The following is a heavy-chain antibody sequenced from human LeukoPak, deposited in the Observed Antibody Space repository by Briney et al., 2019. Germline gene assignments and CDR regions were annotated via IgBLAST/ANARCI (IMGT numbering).Heavy chain of an antibody. CDR1: GFTFSSYA. Sequence: QPGRSLRLSCAASGFTFSSYAMHWVRQAPGKGLEWVAVISYDGSNKYYADSVKGRFTISRDNSKNTLYLQMNSLRAEDTAVHYCARDPRAIAAAGNGIFDYWGQGNLVTVSS. V-gene: IGHV3-30-3*01. J-gene: IGHJ4*02. D-gene: IGHD6-13*01. CDR2: ISYDGSNK. CDR3: ARDPRAIAAAGNGIFDY.